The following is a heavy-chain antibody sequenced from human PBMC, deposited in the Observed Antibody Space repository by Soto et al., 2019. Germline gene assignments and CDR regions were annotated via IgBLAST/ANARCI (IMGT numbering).Heavy chain of an antibody. CDR1: GFTFSSYA. CDR2: ISYDGSNK. Sequence: QVQLVESGGGVVQPGRSLRLSCAASGFTFSSYAMHWVRQAPGKGLEWVAVISYDGSNKYYADSVKGRFTISRDNSKNTLYLQMNSLRAEDTAVYYCARDLDTAMVEYYYYYGMDVW. V-gene: IGHV3-30-3*01. D-gene: IGHD5-18*01. J-gene: IGHJ6*01. CDR3: ARDLDTAMVEYYYYYGMDV.